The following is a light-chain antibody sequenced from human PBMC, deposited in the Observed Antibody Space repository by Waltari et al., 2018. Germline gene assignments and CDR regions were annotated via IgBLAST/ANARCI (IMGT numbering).Light chain of an antibody. Sequence: ETVMTHSPTTLSVSPGEGVTLSCRASQSVGTNLAWHQHKPGQAPRLLIYGASTRAAGIPVRFSGSGSGTEFTLTISGLQSEDFAVYYCHQYNNWPPFTFGPGTKVDI. CDR2: GAS. J-gene: IGKJ3*01. CDR3: HQYNNWPPFT. V-gene: IGKV3-15*01. CDR1: QSVGTN.